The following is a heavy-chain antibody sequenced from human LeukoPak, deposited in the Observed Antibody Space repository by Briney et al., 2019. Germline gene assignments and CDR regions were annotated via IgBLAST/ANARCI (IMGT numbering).Heavy chain of an antibody. Sequence: GGSLRLSCAASGFAFSSYGMHWVHQAPGKGLEWVAVISYDGSNKYYADSVKGRFTISRDNSKNTLYLQMNSLRAEDTAVYYCAKAIDGGDFADYWGQGTLVTVSS. CDR2: ISYDGSNK. J-gene: IGHJ4*02. D-gene: IGHD4-17*01. CDR3: AKAIDGGDFADY. V-gene: IGHV3-30*18. CDR1: GFAFSSYG.